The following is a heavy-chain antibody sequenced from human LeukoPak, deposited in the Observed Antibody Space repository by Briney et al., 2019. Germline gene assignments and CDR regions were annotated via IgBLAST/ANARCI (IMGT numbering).Heavy chain of an antibody. CDR2: ISYDGSNK. CDR1: GFTFSSYA. Sequence: PGTSVRLSCTASGFTFSSYAMHWVRQAPGKGLEWMAVISYDGSNKYYADSVKGRFTISRDNSKNTLYLQMNSLRAEDTAVYYCARGYCSSTSCYTVDYWGQGTLVTVSS. CDR3: ARGYCSSTSCYTVDY. J-gene: IGHJ4*02. V-gene: IGHV3-30-3*01. D-gene: IGHD2-2*02.